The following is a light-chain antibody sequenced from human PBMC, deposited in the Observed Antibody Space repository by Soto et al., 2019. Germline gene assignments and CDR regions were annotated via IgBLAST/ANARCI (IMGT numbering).Light chain of an antibody. CDR2: AAS. V-gene: IGKV1-9*01. CDR1: PGISRS. J-gene: IGKJ4*01. CDR3: QQLNSYPLT. Sequence: IPLTQSPCSLSASVGGRVTITCRASPGISRSLAWYQQKPGKAPRLLIYAASTLQSGVPSRFSGSGYGTDFTLTISSLQPEDFATYYCQQLNSYPLTFGGGTKVDIK.